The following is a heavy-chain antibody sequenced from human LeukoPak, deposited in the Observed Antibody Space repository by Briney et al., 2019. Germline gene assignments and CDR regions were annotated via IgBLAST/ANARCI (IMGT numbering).Heavy chain of an antibody. J-gene: IGHJ4*02. CDR1: GGSFSAYY. Sequence: SETLSLTCAVYGGSFSAYYWSWIRQPPGKGLEWIGEINHTGSTSYNPSLKSRVTISVDTSKNQFSLKLSSVTAADTAVYYCARRRTLRYFDWFPFDYWGQGTLVTVSS. CDR3: ARRRTLRYFDWFPFDY. D-gene: IGHD3-9*01. V-gene: IGHV4-34*01. CDR2: INHTGST.